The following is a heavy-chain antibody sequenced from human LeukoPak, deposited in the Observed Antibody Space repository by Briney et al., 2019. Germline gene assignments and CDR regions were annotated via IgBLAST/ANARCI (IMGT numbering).Heavy chain of an antibody. V-gene: IGHV4-34*01. CDR3: ARYRYCSSTSCSVNWFDP. J-gene: IGHJ5*02. Sequence: PSETLSLTCAVYGGSFSGYYWSWIRQPPGKGLEWIGEVNHSGSTNYNPSLKSRVTISVDTSKNQFSLKLSSVTAADTAVYYCARYRYCSSTSCSVNWFDPWGQGTLVTVSS. D-gene: IGHD2-2*01. CDR1: GGSFSGYY. CDR2: VNHSGST.